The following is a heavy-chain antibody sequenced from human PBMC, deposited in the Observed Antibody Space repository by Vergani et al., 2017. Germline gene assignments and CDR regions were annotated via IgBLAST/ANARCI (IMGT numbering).Heavy chain of an antibody. CDR3: AKQFMGFDLINYYDSSGSEAAFDI. CDR2: ISGSGGST. J-gene: IGHJ3*02. D-gene: IGHD3-22*01. V-gene: IGHV3-23*01. CDR1: GFTFSSYA. Sequence: EVQLLESGGGLVQPGGSLRLSCAASGFTFSSYAMSWVRQAPGKGLEWVSAISGSGGSTYYADSVKGRFTISRDNSKNTLYLQMNSLRAEDTAVYYCAKQFMGFDLINYYDSSGSEAAFDIWGQGTMVTVSS.